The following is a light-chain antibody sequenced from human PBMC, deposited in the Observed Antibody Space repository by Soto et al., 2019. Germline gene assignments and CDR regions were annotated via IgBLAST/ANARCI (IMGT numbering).Light chain of an antibody. CDR2: DVS. V-gene: IGLV2-14*01. J-gene: IGLJ2*01. CDR1: TGTLVVNY. Sequence: QSVLTQPASVSGSPERRSPFPGPGTTGTLVVNYVSWYQQRPGKAPKLMIYDVSNRPSGVSNRFSGSKSGNTASLTISGLQAEDEADYYCSSYTSSSTVVFGGGTKLTVL. CDR3: SSYTSSSTVV.